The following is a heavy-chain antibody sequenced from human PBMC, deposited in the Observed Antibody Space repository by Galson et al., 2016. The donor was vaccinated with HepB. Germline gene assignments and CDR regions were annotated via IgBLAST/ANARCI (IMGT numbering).Heavy chain of an antibody. D-gene: IGHD6-13*01. CDR3: ARGFSSSWYSRLD. Sequence: SCKASGYTFTADYINWVRQATGQGLEWMGWMNPNSGNTGYAQKFQGRVTMTRDTSISTAYLELNSLRSEDTAVYYCARGFSSSWYSRLDWGQGTLVTVSS. CDR1: GYTFTADY. J-gene: IGHJ4*02. CDR2: MNPNSGNT. V-gene: IGHV1-8*01.